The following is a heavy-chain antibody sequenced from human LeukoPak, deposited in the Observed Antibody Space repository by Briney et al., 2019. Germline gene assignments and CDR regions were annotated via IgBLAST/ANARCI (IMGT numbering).Heavy chain of an antibody. CDR2: ISYDGSNK. CDR1: GFTFSSYA. Sequence: QSGRSLRLSCAASGFTFSSYAMHWVRQAPGKGLEWVAVISYDGSNKYYADSVKGRFTISRDNSKNTLYLQMNSLRAEDTAVYYCARDRDFDYWGQGTLVTVSS. J-gene: IGHJ4*02. V-gene: IGHV3-30-3*01. CDR3: ARDRDFDY.